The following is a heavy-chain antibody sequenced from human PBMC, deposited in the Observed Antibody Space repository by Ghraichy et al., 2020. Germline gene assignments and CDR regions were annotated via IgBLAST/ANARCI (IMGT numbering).Heavy chain of an antibody. CDR3: AKGTRLPGYCSGDTCYSFDY. D-gene: IGHD2-15*01. Sequence: LSLTCAASGFTFSSYAMSWVRQAPGKGLEWVSAISGSGGSTYYADSVKGRFTISRDNSKNTLDLQMNSLRAEDTAGYYCAKGTRLPGYCSGDTCYSFDYWGQGTLVTVSS. V-gene: IGHV3-23*01. CDR2: ISGSGGST. J-gene: IGHJ4*02. CDR1: GFTFSSYA.